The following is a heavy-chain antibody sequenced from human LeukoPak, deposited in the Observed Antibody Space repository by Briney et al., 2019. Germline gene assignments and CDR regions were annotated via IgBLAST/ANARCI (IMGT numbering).Heavy chain of an antibody. V-gene: IGHV4-38-2*02. J-gene: IGHJ4*01. CDR1: GYSISSGYY. Sequence: PSETLSLTCTVSGYSISSGYYWSWIRQPPGKGLEWIGEINHSGSTYYNPSLKSRVTISVDTSKSQFSLKLRSVTAADTAVYYCASDIVVVPAAPPDWGQEPWSPSPQ. CDR3: ASDIVVVPAAPPD. CDR2: INHSGST. D-gene: IGHD2-2*01.